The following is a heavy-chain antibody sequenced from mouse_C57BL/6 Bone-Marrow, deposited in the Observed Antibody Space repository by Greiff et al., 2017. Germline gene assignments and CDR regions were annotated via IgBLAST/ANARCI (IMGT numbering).Heavy chain of an antibody. Sequence: VQLQQSGAELVRPGASVKLSCPASGFNIKDDYMHWVKQRPEQGLEWIGWIDPENGDTEYASKFQGKATITADTSSNTAYLQLSSLTSEDTAVYYCTFYYYGSSYYYAMDYWGQGTSVTVSS. CDR2: IDPENGDT. CDR3: TFYYYGSSYYYAMDY. V-gene: IGHV14-4*01. J-gene: IGHJ4*01. CDR1: GFNIKDDY. D-gene: IGHD1-1*01.